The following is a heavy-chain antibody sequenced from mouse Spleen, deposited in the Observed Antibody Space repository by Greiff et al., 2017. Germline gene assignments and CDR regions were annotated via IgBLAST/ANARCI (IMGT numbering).Heavy chain of an antibody. J-gene: IGHJ3*01. Sequence: VKVVESGPGLVAPSQSLSITCTVSGFSLTSYGVDWVRQSPGKGLEWLGVIWGGGSTNYNSALKSRLSISKDNSKSQVFLKMNSLQTDDTAMYYCASFSIRNYGAYWGQGTLVTVSA. CDR2: IWGGGST. V-gene: IGHV2-6*01. CDR3: ASFSIRNYGAY. CDR1: GFSLTSYG. D-gene: IGHD2-1*01.